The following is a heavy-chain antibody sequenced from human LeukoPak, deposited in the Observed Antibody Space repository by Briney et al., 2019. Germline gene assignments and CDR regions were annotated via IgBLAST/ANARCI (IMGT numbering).Heavy chain of an antibody. Sequence: ASVKVSCKASGYTFTSYYMHWVRQAPGQGLEWMGIINPSGGSTSYAQKFQGRVTMTRDTSTSTVYMELSSLRSEDTAVYYCARVPYSSSWYEWLGYAFDIWGQGTMVTVSS. D-gene: IGHD6-13*01. J-gene: IGHJ3*02. CDR1: GYTFTSYY. CDR2: INPSGGST. CDR3: ARVPYSSSWYEWLGYAFDI. V-gene: IGHV1-46*01.